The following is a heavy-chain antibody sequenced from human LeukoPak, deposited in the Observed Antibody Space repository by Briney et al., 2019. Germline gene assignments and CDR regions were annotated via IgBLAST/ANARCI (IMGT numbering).Heavy chain of an antibody. V-gene: IGHV3-30*18. CDR2: ISYDGSNK. CDR1: GFTFSSYG. CDR3: VKNWGYGDDY. J-gene: IGHJ4*02. D-gene: IGHD7-27*01. Sequence: GGSLRLSCAASGFTFSSYGMHWVRQAPGKGLQWVAVISYDGSNKYYADSVKGRFTISRDNSKNTLDLQMNSLRAEDTAVYYCVKNWGYGDDYWGQGTLVTVSS.